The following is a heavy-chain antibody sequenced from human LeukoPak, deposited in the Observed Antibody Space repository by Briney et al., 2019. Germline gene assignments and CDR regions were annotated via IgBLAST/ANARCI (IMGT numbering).Heavy chain of an antibody. CDR2: IYYSGST. CDR3: ARGGYSGYDPPAY. D-gene: IGHD5-12*01. Sequence: PSETLSLTCTVSGGSISSYYWSWIRQPPGKGPEWIGYIYYSGSTNYNPSLKSRVTISVDTSKNQFSLKLSSVTAADTAVYYCARGGYSGYDPPAYWGQGTLVTVSS. CDR1: GGSISSYY. V-gene: IGHV4-59*01. J-gene: IGHJ4*02.